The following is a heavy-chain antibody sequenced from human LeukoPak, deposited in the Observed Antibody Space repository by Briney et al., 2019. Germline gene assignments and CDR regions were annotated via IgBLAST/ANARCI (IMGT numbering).Heavy chain of an antibody. Sequence: SETLSLTCTVSGGSINSYYWSWIRQPPGKGLGWIGYFYSSGSPNYNPSLKSRVTISVDTSKNQLSLKLSSVTAADTAVYYCARNRGNGNWFDPWGQGTLVTVSS. CDR3: ARNRGNGNWFDP. J-gene: IGHJ5*02. V-gene: IGHV4-59*01. D-gene: IGHD2-8*01. CDR1: GGSINSYY. CDR2: FYSSGSP.